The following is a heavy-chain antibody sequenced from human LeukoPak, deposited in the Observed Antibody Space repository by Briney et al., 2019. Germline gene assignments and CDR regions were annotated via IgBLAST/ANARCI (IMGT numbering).Heavy chain of an antibody. J-gene: IGHJ3*01. CDR3: ARGLWSSSNWHVSAFDF. Sequence: GGSLRLSCAASGFTFSSYEMNWVRQAPGKGLEWVSYISSSGSTIYYADSVKGRFTISRDNAKNSLYPQMNSLRAEDTAVYYCARGLWSSSNWHVSAFDFWGQGTMVTVSS. D-gene: IGHD6-13*01. CDR1: GFTFSSYE. CDR2: ISSSGSTI. V-gene: IGHV3-48*03.